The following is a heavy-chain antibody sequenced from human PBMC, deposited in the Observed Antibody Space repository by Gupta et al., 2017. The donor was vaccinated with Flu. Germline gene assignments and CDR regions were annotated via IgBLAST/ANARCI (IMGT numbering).Heavy chain of an antibody. CDR3: ARGPTYTTGWSDVWLDA. CDR2: IHPTSGGT. Sequence: QMQLVQSGAEVKKPGASVKVSCQTSGYTFMFTDFFIHWVRRAPGQGLEWMGSIHPTSGGTNYARKFLGKVTMTRDTSINTAYMEVSGLRFDDTAVYYCARGPTYTTGWSDVWLDAWGQGTLVTVSA. D-gene: IGHD6-19*01. CDR1: GYTFMFTDFF. V-gene: IGHV1-2*02. J-gene: IGHJ5*02.